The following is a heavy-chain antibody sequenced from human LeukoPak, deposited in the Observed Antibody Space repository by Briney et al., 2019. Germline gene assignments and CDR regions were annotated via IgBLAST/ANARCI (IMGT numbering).Heavy chain of an antibody. Sequence: SETLSLTCTVSGASISSGSYYWSWIRQPPGKGLEWIGYIYYSGSTNYNPSLKSRVTISVDTSKNQFSLKLSSVTAADTAVYYCARSSSSSWYNWFDPWGQGTLVTVSS. J-gene: IGHJ5*02. D-gene: IGHD6-13*01. CDR1: GASISSGSYY. CDR3: ARSSSSSWYNWFDP. CDR2: IYYSGST. V-gene: IGHV4-61*01.